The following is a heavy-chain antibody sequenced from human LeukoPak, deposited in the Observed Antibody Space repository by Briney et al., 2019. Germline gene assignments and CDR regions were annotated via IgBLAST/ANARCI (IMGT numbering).Heavy chain of an antibody. CDR3: AKDCYDFWSGYEGYYFDY. J-gene: IGHJ4*02. D-gene: IGHD3-3*01. CDR2: IWYDGSNK. CDR1: GFTFSSYG. V-gene: IGHV3-33*06. Sequence: PGRSLRLSCAASGFTFSSYGMHWVRQAPGKGLEWVAVIWYDGSNKYYADSVKGRFTISRDNSKNTLYLQMNSLGAEDTAVYYCAKDCYDFWSGYEGYYFDYWGQGTLVTVSS.